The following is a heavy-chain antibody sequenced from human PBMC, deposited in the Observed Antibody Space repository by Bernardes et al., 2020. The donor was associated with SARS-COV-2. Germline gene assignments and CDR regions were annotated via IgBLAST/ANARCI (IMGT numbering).Heavy chain of an antibody. J-gene: IGHJ4*02. V-gene: IGHV3-21*01. CDR2: ISSSSSYI. CDR3: ARGRGYSSSWSHRDREFDY. CDR1: GFTFSSYS. Sequence: GGSLRLSCAASGFTFSSYSMNWVRQAPGKGLEWVSSISSSSSYIYYADSVKGRFTISRDNAKNSLYLQMNSLRAEDTAVYYCARGRGYSSSWSHRDREFDYWGQGTLVTVSS. D-gene: IGHD6-13*01.